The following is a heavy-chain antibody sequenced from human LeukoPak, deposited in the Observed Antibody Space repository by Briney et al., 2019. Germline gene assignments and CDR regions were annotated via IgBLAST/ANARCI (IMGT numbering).Heavy chain of an antibody. J-gene: IGHJ5*02. Sequence: SVKVSCKASGGTFSSYAISWVRQAPGQGLEWMGRIIPILGIANYAQKFQGRVTITADKSTSTAYKELSSLRSEDTAVYYCARDHSKYSSSWSNWFDPWGQGTLVTVSS. V-gene: IGHV1-69*04. CDR1: GGTFSSYA. D-gene: IGHD6-13*01. CDR2: IIPILGIA. CDR3: ARDHSKYSSSWSNWFDP.